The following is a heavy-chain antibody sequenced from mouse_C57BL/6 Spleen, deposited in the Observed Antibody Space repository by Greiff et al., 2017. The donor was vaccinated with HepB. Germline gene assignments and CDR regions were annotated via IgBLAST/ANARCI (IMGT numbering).Heavy chain of an antibody. J-gene: IGHJ1*03. V-gene: IGHV3-6*01. CDR1: GYSITSGYY. CDR2: ISYDGSN. D-gene: IGHD1-1*01. CDR3: ASATVVGPHWYFDV. Sequence: EVQLKESGPGLVKPSQSLSLTCSVTGYSITSGYYWNWIRQFPGNKLEWMGYISYDGSNNYKPSLKNRISITRDTSKNQFFLKLNSVTTEDTATYYCASATVVGPHWYFDVWGTGTTVTVSS.